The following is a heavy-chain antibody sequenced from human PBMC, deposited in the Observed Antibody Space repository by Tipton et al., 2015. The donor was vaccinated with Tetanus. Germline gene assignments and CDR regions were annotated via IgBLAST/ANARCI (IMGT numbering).Heavy chain of an antibody. D-gene: IGHD2-15*01. CDR3: AREADCSGGSCFSGDFDT. CDR2: SWYDGTDK. CDR1: GFIFSSYG. J-gene: IGHJ4*02. V-gene: IGHV3-33*01. Sequence: SLRLSCAASGFIFSSYGIHWVRQAPGKGLEWVAVSWYDGTDKYYADSVKGRFTISRDNSKNTLYLQMNSLRAEDTALYYYAREADCSGGSCFSGDFDTWGQGTQVTVSS.